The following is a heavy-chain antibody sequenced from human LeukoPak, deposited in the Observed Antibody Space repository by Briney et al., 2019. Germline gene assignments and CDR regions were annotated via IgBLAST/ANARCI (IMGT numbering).Heavy chain of an antibody. Sequence: GGSLRLSCAVSGFKFDDYGMRWVRQAPGKGLEWVGDINWNGAWTGYADSAKGRFTISRDNAKDSLYLQMNSLRAEDTALYYCAGYYYDSSRGFDLWGQGTLVTVSA. CDR2: INWNGAWT. D-gene: IGHD3-22*01. V-gene: IGHV3-20*04. CDR1: GFKFDDYG. CDR3: AGYYYDSSRGFDL. J-gene: IGHJ5*02.